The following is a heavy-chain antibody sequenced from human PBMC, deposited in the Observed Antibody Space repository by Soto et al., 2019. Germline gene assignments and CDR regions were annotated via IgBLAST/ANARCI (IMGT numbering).Heavy chain of an antibody. CDR2: IYYNGNA. CDR3: ARALRGDY. CDR1: GGSFTNYY. V-gene: IGHV4-59*01. Sequence: TLSLTCTVSGGSFTNYYWGWIRQPPGKGLEWVGYIYYNGNANYNPSLKSRVTMSVDTSKNQFSLNLNSVTAADTAAYYSARALRGDYWGQGTLVTVSS. D-gene: IGHD3-10*01. J-gene: IGHJ4*02.